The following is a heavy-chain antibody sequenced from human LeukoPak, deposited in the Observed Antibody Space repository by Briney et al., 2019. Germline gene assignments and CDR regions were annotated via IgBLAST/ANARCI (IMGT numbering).Heavy chain of an antibody. CDR1: GGSFSGYY. Sequence: SETLSLTCAVYGGSFSGYYWSWIRQPPGKGLEWIGYIYYSGSTNYNPSLKSRVTISVDTSKNQFSLKLSSVTAADTAVYYCARVGYSGLIGYWGQGTLVTVSS. J-gene: IGHJ4*02. D-gene: IGHD5-12*01. CDR2: IYYSGST. CDR3: ARVGYSGLIGY. V-gene: IGHV4-59*01.